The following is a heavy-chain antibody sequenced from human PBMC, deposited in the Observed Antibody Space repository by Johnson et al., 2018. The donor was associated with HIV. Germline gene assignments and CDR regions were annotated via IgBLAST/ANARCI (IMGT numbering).Heavy chain of an antibody. D-gene: IGHD3-22*01. V-gene: IGHV3-11*01. Sequence: QVQLVESGGDLVKPGGSLRLSCVASGFVFSDSHMSWIRQAPGKGLEWISYVSSSGGTIFYADSVKGRLTISRDIAKNTLYLQMNRLRAEDTAVYYCARDGVDSSPHDAFDIWGQGTRVTVSS. CDR3: ARDGVDSSPHDAFDI. CDR1: GFVFSDSH. CDR2: VSSSGGTI. J-gene: IGHJ3*02.